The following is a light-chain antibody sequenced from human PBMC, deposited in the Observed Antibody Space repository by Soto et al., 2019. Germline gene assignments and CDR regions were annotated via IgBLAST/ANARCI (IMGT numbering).Light chain of an antibody. J-gene: IGKJ1*01. CDR2: GAS. CDR1: QSVSSSY. V-gene: IGKV3-20*01. Sequence: EIVLTQSPGTLSLSLGERATLSCRASQSVSSSYLAWYQQKPGQAPRLLIYGASSRATGIPDRFRGSGSGTDFTLTISRLEPEDFAVYYCQHYETFGQGTKVDIK. CDR3: QHYET.